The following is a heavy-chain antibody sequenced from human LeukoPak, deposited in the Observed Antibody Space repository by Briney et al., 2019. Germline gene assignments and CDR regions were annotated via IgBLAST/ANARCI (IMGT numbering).Heavy chain of an antibody. J-gene: IGHJ4*02. CDR2: IIPIFGTA. V-gene: IGHV1-69*01. Sequence: SVKVSCKASGGTFSSYAISWVRQAPGQGLEWMGGIIPIFGTANYAQKFQGRVTITADESTSTAYMELSSLRSEDMAVYYCARDTYCSGDSCYSYYFDYWGQGTLVTVFS. CDR1: GGTFSSYA. CDR3: ARDTYCSGDSCYSYYFDY. D-gene: IGHD2-15*01.